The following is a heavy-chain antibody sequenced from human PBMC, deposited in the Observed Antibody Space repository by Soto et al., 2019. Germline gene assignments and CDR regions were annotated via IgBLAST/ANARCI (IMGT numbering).Heavy chain of an antibody. V-gene: IGHV3-23*01. CDR2: ISGSGGST. CDR3: AKLSWSDFWSGYSYPFFDY. CDR1: GFTFSSYA. Sequence: GGSLRLSCAASGFTFSSYAMSWVRQAPGKGLEWVSAISGSGGSTYYADSVKGRFTISRDNSKNTLYLQMNSLRAEDTAVYYCAKLSWSDFWSGYSYPFFDYWGQGTLVTVSS. D-gene: IGHD3-3*01. J-gene: IGHJ4*02.